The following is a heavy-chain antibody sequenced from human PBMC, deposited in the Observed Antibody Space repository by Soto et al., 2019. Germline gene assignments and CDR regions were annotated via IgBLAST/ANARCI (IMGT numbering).Heavy chain of an antibody. D-gene: IGHD2-8*01. V-gene: IGHV1-2*02. CDR1: GYTLTGYY. CDR2: INPDSGGI. J-gene: IGHJ6*02. CDR3: ARPDGAGVWDV. Sequence: VASVKVSCKASGYTLTGYYMHWVRQAPGQGLEWMGWINPDSGGINYAQKFQGRVTMTRDTSISTAFMELSRLRSDDTAVYYCARPDGAGVWDVWGQGTTVTVSS.